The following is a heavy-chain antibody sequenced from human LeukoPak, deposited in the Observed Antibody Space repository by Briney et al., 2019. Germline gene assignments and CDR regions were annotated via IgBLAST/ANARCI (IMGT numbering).Heavy chain of an antibody. CDR3: ARVYCSSTSCPAYYYYGMDV. CDR2: ISSSSSYI. CDR1: AFTFSSYS. D-gene: IGHD2-2*01. J-gene: IGHJ6*02. Sequence: GGSLRLSCAASAFTFSSYSMNWVRQAPGKGLEWVSSISSSSSYIYYADSVKGRFTISRDNAKNSLYLQMNSLRAEDTAVYYCARVYCSSTSCPAYYYYGMDVWGQGTTVTVSS. V-gene: IGHV3-21*01.